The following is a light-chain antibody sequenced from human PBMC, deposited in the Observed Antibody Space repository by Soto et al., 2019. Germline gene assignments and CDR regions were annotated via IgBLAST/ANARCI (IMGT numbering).Light chain of an antibody. CDR2: GAF. CDR3: KQYGSSPLT. J-gene: IGKJ4*02. V-gene: IGKV3-20*01. CDR1: QSVSSN. Sequence: IVMTQSPATLSVSLGDRVTLSCRASQSVSSNLAWYQQKPGKAPRLLIYGAFSRESGVPYRFSGGGSGTDFTLTIRRLEPEEFAVYYCKQYGSSPLTVGGGTKVDIK.